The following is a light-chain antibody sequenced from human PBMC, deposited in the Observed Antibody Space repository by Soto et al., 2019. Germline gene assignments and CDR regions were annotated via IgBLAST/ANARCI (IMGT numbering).Light chain of an antibody. Sequence: QPVLTQPPSVSGAPGQRVTTSCIGSISNIGAGYDVHWYQQLPGKAPKLLISGNNNRPSGVPDRFSGSKSGTSASLAIAGLQAEDEADYYCQSYDSSLSAVVFGGGTQLTVL. J-gene: IGLJ3*02. CDR2: GNN. CDR3: QSYDSSLSAVV. V-gene: IGLV1-40*01. CDR1: ISNIGAGYD.